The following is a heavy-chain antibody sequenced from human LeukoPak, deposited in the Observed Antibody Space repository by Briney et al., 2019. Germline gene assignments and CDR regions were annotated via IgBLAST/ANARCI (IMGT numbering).Heavy chain of an antibody. CDR1: GFTFSSYT. CDR3: ARGDGYKPFDY. J-gene: IGHJ4*02. CDR2: ISISSSYM. D-gene: IGHD5-24*01. Sequence: GGSLRLSCAASGFTFSSYTMNWVHQAPAKGLEWVSSISISSSYMYYADSLKGRFTISRDNAKNSLYLQMNSLRVEDTAVYYCARGDGYKPFDYWGQGTLVTVSS. V-gene: IGHV3-21*01.